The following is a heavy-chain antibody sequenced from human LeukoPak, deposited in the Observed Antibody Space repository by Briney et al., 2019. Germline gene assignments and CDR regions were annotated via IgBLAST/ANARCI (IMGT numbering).Heavy chain of an antibody. CDR2: IYTSGST. Sequence: PSETLSLTCTVSGDSISSYYWSWIRQPAEKGLEWIGHIYTSGSTNYYTSGSTDYNPSLKRRVTISLYRSKNQFSVNPSPGSAADTAVYYCAAFLSGTYWYFHYWGQGALVTVSS. CDR3: AAFLSGTYWYFHY. J-gene: IGHJ4*02. V-gene: IGHV4-4*07. D-gene: IGHD1-26*01. CDR1: GDSISSYY.